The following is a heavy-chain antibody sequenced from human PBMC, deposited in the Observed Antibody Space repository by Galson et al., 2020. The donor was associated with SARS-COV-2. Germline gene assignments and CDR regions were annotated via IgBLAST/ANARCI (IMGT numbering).Heavy chain of an antibody. CDR2: ISGSGGST. CDR1: GFTFSSYA. Sequence: GESLKISCAASGFTFSSYAMSWVRQAPGKGLEWVSAISGSGGSTYYADSVKGRFTISRDNSKNTLYLQMNSLRAEDTAVYYCAKLKPLGSGYYGGLGYWGQGTLVTVSS. V-gene: IGHV3-23*01. J-gene: IGHJ4*02. CDR3: AKLKPLGSGYYGGLGY. D-gene: IGHD3-22*01.